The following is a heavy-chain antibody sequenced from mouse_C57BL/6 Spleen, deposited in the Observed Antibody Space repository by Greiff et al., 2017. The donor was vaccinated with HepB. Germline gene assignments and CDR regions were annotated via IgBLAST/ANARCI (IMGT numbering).Heavy chain of an antibody. J-gene: IGHJ2*01. Sequence: EVQLVESGAELVRPGASVKLSCTASGFNIKDDYMHWVKQRPEQGLEWIGWIDPENGDTEYASKFQGKATITADTSSNTAYLQLSSLTSEDTAVYYCTTPFNFDYWGQGTTLTVSS. CDR2: IDPENGDT. CDR1: GFNIKDDY. V-gene: IGHV14-4*01. CDR3: TTPFNFDY.